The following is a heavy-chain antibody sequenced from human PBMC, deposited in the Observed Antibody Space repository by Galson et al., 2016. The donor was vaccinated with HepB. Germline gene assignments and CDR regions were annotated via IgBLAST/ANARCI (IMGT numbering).Heavy chain of an antibody. V-gene: IGHV4-39*01. CDR1: GGSISSRSYY. D-gene: IGHD3-22*01. CDR2: IYYSGST. CDR3: ARPGYYYAGGGYFTY. Sequence: SETLSLTCTVSGGSISSRSYYWGWIRQPPGKGLEWIGSIYYSGSTPYNPSPKSRVTITVDTSKNQFSLKLSSVTAADTAVYYCARPGYYYAGGGYFTYWGQGTLVTVSS. J-gene: IGHJ4*02.